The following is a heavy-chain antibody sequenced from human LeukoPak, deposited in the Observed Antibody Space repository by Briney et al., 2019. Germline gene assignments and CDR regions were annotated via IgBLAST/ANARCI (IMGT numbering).Heavy chain of an antibody. J-gene: IGHJ4*02. V-gene: IGHV1-18*01. CDR3: ATDIMGIAVAGTLGVGY. CDR1: GYTFTSYG. CDR2: ISAYNGNT. D-gene: IGHD6-19*01. Sequence: GASVKVSCKASGYTFTSYGISWVRQAPGQGLEWMGWISAYNGNTNYAQKFQGRVTMTEDTSTDTAYMELSSLRSEDTAVYYCATDIMGIAVAGTLGVGYWGQGTLVTVSS.